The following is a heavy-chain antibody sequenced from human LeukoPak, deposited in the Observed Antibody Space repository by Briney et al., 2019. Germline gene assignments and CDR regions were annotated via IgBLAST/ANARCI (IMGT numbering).Heavy chain of an antibody. D-gene: IGHD1-26*01. CDR3: AKTQWKVGATDYFDY. CDR2: INDNGGQR. J-gene: IGHJ4*02. V-gene: IGHV3-23*01. Sequence: LGGSLRLSCAASGFAFNNYAMTWVRQAPGKGLEWVSNINDNGGQRHYADSVKGRFTISRDNSKNTLFLQMDSLRAEDTAVNYCAKTQWKVGATDYFDYWGQGILVTVSS. CDR1: GFAFNNYA.